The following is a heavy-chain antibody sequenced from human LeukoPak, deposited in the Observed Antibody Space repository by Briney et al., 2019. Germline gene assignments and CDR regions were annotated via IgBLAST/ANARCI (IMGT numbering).Heavy chain of an antibody. J-gene: IGHJ4*02. Sequence: GGSLRLSCAASGFPFSAYAMSWVRQAPGKGLEWVSAISASGDTTYYADSVRGRFTISRDNSKNTLYLQMNSLRAEDTAVYYCAKEIWPTVTTPGHTHFDYWGQGTLVTVSS. CDR1: GFPFSAYA. CDR3: AKEIWPTVTTPGHTHFDY. V-gene: IGHV3-23*01. CDR2: ISASGDTT. D-gene: IGHD4-17*01.